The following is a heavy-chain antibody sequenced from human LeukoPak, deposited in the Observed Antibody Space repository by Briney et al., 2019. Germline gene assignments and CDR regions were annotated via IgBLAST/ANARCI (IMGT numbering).Heavy chain of an antibody. CDR3: ARTCWRGSPTGDELFDP. J-gene: IGHJ5*02. D-gene: IGHD3-3*01. Sequence: ASVKVSCKASGYTFTGYYMHWVRQAPGQALEWLGWINPNSGGTNYAQKFQGRVTMTRDTSISTAYMALGRLRSDDTAAYYCARTCWRGSPTGDELFDPWGQGTLVTVSS. CDR2: INPNSGGT. CDR1: GYTFTGYY. V-gene: IGHV1-2*02.